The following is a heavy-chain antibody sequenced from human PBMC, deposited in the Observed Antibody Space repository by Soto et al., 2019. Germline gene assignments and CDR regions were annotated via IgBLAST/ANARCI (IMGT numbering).Heavy chain of an antibody. CDR2: ITSKSTTI. V-gene: IGHV3-48*02. Sequence: SLRLSCAASGFTFTSYSMNWVRQAPGQGLERVSYITSKSTTIKYADSVKGRFTVSRDNAKNSLYLQLNSLRDEDTAVYYCAREMGACSDSSCYPGPYDSWGQGTLVTVS. CDR3: AREMGACSDSSCYPGPYDS. J-gene: IGHJ5*02. D-gene: IGHD3-16*01. CDR1: GFTFTSYS.